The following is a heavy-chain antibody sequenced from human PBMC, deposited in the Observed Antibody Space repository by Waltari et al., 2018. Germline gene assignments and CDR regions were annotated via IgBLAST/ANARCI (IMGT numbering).Heavy chain of an antibody. Sequence: QVQLQESGPGLVKPSETLSLTCTVSGYSISSGYYWGWIRQPPGKGLEWMGSIYHSGSTYYNPSLKSRVTISVDTSKNQFSLKLSSVTAADTAVYYCARHTQGGLNGSLGYYYMDVWGKGTTVTVSS. V-gene: IGHV4-38-2*02. CDR3: ARHTQGGLNGSLGYYYMDV. CDR1: GYSISSGYY. J-gene: IGHJ6*03. D-gene: IGHD3-10*01. CDR2: IYHSGST.